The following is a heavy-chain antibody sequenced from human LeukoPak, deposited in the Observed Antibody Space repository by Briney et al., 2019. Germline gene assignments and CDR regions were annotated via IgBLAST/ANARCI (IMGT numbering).Heavy chain of an antibody. D-gene: IGHD3-9*01. CDR2: IIPIFGTA. V-gene: IGHV1-69*13. CDR1: GGTFSSYA. J-gene: IGHJ4*02. Sequence: ASVKVSCKASGGTFSSYAISWVRQAPGQGLEWMGGIIPIFGTANYAQKFQGRVTITADESTSTVYMELSSLRSEDTAVYYCATASGAYDILTGYSDWGQGTLVTVSS. CDR3: ATASGAYDILTGYSD.